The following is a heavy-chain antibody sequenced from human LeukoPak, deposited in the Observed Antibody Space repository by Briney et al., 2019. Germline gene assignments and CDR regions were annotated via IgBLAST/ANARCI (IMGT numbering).Heavy chain of an antibody. V-gene: IGHV3-23*01. CDR2: ISDGGDTT. CDR1: GFTSSNNG. J-gene: IGHJ4*02. Sequence: PGGSLRLSCAASGFTSSNNGMTWVRQAPGKGMEWVTGISDGGDTTYDAGSVKGRFTVSRDNSKNILYLQMNSLRAEDTAIYYCAKTQGFFDHWGQGTLVTVSS. CDR3: AKTQGFFDH.